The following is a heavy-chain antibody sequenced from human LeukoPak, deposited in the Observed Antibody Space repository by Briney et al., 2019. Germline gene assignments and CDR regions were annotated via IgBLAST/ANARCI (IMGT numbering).Heavy chain of an antibody. CDR2: IYPGDSDT. CDR3: ASLARRVYFAYYFDY. Sequence: HGESLKISCKGSGYSFTSYWIGWVRQMPGKGLEWMGIIYPGDSDTRYSPSFQGQVTMSADKSITTAYLQWSSLKASDTAMYYCASLARRVYFAYYFDYWGQGTLVTVSS. D-gene: IGHD2-8*01. J-gene: IGHJ4*02. V-gene: IGHV5-51*01. CDR1: GYSFTSYW.